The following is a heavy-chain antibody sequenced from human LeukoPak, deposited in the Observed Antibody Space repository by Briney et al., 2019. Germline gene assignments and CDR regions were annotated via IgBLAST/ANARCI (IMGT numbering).Heavy chain of an antibody. Sequence: PSETLSLTCAASGCSISSGGYSWSWIRPPPGKGLVWVGYYYHSGSTNNNPTLKSRCSISVDTSKNQFSLKLSSVTAADTAVYYCARQQEGCSGGSCYVYYYYGMDVWGQGTTVTVSS. CDR1: GCSISSGGYS. CDR3: ARQQEGCSGGSCYVYYYYGMDV. J-gene: IGHJ6*02. CDR2: YYHSGST. V-gene: IGHV4-30-2*01. D-gene: IGHD2-15*01.